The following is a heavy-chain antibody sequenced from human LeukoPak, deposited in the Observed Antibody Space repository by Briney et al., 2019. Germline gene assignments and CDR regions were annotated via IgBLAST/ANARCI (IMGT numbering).Heavy chain of an antibody. D-gene: IGHD3-22*01. Sequence: SETLSLTCTVSGGSISSPDYYWNWIRQPPGKGLEWIGYIYYSGSTYYNPSLKSRVTMSVDTSKDQFSLKLSSVTAADTAVYFCARTYDSSTYYRSNFDSWGQGTLVTVSS. V-gene: IGHV4-30-4*01. CDR2: IYYSGST. CDR3: ARTYDSSTYYRSNFDS. CDR1: GGSISSPDYY. J-gene: IGHJ4*02.